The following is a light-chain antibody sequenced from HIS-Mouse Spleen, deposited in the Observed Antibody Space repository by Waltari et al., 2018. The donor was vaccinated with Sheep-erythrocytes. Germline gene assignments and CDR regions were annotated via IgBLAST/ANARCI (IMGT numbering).Light chain of an antibody. CDR2: EGS. V-gene: IGLV2-23*03. Sequence: QSALTQPASVSGSPGQSITLSCTGPSSDVGSYNLVSWYQQHPGKAPKLMIYEGSKRPSGVSNRFSGSKSGNTASLTISGLKAEDEADYYCCSYAGSSTFGVFGGGTKLTVL. CDR3: CSYAGSSTFGV. CDR1: SSDVGSYNL. J-gene: IGLJ3*02.